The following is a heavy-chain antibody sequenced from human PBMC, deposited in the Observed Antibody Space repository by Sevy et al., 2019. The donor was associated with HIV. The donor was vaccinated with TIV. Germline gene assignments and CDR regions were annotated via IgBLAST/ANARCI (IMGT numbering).Heavy chain of an antibody. V-gene: IGHV3-33*03. J-gene: IGHJ4*02. D-gene: IGHD3-22*01. CDR1: GFTLRNYD. CDR3: ATARASRGPDRGYYFDY. CDR2: IWNDGSNK. Sequence: GGSLRLSCTASGFTLRNYDMQWVRQAPGKGLEWMALIWNDGSNKYYADSVNGRFTISRDNSKNTLYMQMNSLRAEDTAVYYCATARASRGPDRGYYFDYWGQGTLVTVSS.